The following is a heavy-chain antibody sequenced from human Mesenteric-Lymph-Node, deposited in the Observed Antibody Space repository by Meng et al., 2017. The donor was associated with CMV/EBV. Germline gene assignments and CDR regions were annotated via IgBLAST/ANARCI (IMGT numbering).Heavy chain of an antibody. CDR1: GFTFDDYA. CDR3: ARDLDPYSGSSLSFDY. CDR2: ISWNSGSI. J-gene: IGHJ4*02. V-gene: IGHV3-9*01. Sequence: SLKISCAASGFTFDDYAMHWVRQAPGKGLEWVSGISWNSGSIGYVDSVKGRFTISRDNAKNSLYLQMNSLRAEDTAVYYCARDLDPYSGSSLSFDYWGQGTLVTVSS. D-gene: IGHD1-26*01.